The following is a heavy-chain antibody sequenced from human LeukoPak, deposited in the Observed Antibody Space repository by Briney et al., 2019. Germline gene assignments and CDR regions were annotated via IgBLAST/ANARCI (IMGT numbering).Heavy chain of an antibody. CDR2: INHSGST. CDR1: GGSFSGYY. V-gene: IGHV4-34*01. D-gene: IGHD1-26*01. CDR3: ARRHSGGYYWGGYYFDY. J-gene: IGHJ4*02. Sequence: PSETLSLTCAVYGGSFSGYYWSWIRQPPGKGLEWIGEINHSGSTNSNPSLKSRVTISVDTSKRQFSLKLSSVTAADTAVYYCARRHSGGYYWGGYYFDYWGQGTLVTVSS.